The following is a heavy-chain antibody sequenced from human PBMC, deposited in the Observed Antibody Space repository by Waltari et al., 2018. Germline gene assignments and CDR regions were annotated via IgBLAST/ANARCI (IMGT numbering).Heavy chain of an antibody. D-gene: IGHD6-13*01. V-gene: IGHV4-39*07. CDR1: GGSISSRRYD. J-gene: IGHJ6*03. CDR3: ARSQGQQEKPRYYYYYMDV. CDR2: IYYSGST. Sequence: QLQLQESGPGLVKPSETLSLTCTVSGGSISSRRYDWGWIRQPPGKGLEWIGSIYYSGSTYYNPSLKSRVTISVDTSKNQFSLKLSSVTAADTAVYYCARSQGQQEKPRYYYYYMDVWGKGTTVTVSS.